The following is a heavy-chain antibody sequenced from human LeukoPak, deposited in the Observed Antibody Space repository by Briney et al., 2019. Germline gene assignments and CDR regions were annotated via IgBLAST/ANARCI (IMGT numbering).Heavy chain of an antibody. V-gene: IGHV4-4*07. D-gene: IGHD4-11*01. J-gene: IGHJ6*03. CDR2: IYTSGST. CDR1: GGSISSYY. CDR3: ARVVTTVTPVGYYYYYMDV. Sequence: SETLSLTCTVSGGSISSYYWSWIRQPARKGLEWIGRIYTSGSTNYNPSLKSRVTMLVDTSKNQFSLKLSSVTAADTAVYYCARVVTTVTPVGYYYYYMDVCGKGTTVTVSS.